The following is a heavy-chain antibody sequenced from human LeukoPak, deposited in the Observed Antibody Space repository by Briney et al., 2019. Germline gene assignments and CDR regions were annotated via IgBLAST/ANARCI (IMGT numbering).Heavy chain of an antibody. CDR2: ISSSSSYI. Sequence: GGSLRLSCAASGFTFSSYSMNWVRQAPGKGLEWVSSISSSSSYIYYADSVKGRFTISRDNAKNSLYLQMNSLRAEDTAVYYCARDLVLWFGELFDALTPAGYGMDVWGQGTTVTASS. V-gene: IGHV3-21*01. CDR1: GFTFSSYS. D-gene: IGHD3-10*01. J-gene: IGHJ6*02. CDR3: ARDLVLWFGELFDALTPAGYGMDV.